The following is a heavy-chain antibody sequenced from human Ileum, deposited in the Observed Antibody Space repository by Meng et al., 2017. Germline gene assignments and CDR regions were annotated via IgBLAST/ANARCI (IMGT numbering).Heavy chain of an antibody. Sequence: GGSLRLSCAASGFTFSSYEMNWVRQAPGKGLEWISYISGPGSSIYYADSVKGRFTISRDNAKNLVYLQMISLRAEDTALYYCARKKPGTVYFDPWGQGTRVTVSS. D-gene: IGHD3-16*01. J-gene: IGHJ5*02. V-gene: IGHV3-48*03. CDR1: GFTFSSYE. CDR2: ISGPGSSI. CDR3: ARKKPGTVYFDP.